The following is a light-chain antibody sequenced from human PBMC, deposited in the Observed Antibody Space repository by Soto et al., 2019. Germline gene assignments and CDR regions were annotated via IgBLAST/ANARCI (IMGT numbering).Light chain of an antibody. CDR3: QQLNSYPPRYT. Sequence: DIPLTQSPSFLSASVGDRVTITCRASQGISSYLAWYQQKPGKAPKLLIYAASTLQSGVPSRFSGSGSGTEFTLTISSLQPEDFATYYCQQLNSYPPRYTFGQGTKLEFK. V-gene: IGKV1-9*01. CDR2: AAS. J-gene: IGKJ2*01. CDR1: QGISSY.